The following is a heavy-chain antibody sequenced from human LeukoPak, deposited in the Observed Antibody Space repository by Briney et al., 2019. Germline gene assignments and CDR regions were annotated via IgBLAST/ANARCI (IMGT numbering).Heavy chain of an antibody. Sequence: ASVKVSCKASGYTFTSYAMHWVRQAPGQRLEWMGWINAGNGNTKYSQEFQGRVTITRDTSASTAYMELSSLRSEDMAVYYCARGLDNWNVYIFDYWGQGALVTVSS. J-gene: IGHJ4*02. CDR1: GYTFTSYA. V-gene: IGHV1-3*03. D-gene: IGHD1-20*01. CDR2: INAGNGNT. CDR3: ARGLDNWNVYIFDY.